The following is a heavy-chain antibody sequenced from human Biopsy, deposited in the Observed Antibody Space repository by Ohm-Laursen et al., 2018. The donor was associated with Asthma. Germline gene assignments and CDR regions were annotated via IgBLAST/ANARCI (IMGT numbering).Heavy chain of an antibody. CDR2: VSGSGGNT. V-gene: IGHV3-23*01. CDR3: AKGGGDIVVVISATTLDY. CDR1: GFTFSSYA. D-gene: IGHD2-15*01. Sequence: SLRLSCTASGFTFSSYAMNWVRQAPGKGLEWVSTVSGSGGNTYYADSVKGQFTISRDNSKNTLYLQMNSLRAEDTGVYYCAKGGGDIVVVISATTLDYWGQGALVTVSS. J-gene: IGHJ4*02.